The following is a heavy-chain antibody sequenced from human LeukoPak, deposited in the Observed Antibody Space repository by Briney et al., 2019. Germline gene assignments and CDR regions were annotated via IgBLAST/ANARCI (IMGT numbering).Heavy chain of an antibody. D-gene: IGHD4-17*01. V-gene: IGHV1-18*01. CDR2: ISAYNGNT. CDR3: ARKGGSKYGDYAYFDY. Sequence: ASVKVSCKASGGSFSSYAISWVRQAPGQGLEWMGWISAYNGNTNYAQKLQGRVTMTTDTSTSTAYMELRSLRSDDTAVYYCARKGGSKYGDYAYFDYWGQGTLVTVSS. CDR1: GGSFSSYA. J-gene: IGHJ4*02.